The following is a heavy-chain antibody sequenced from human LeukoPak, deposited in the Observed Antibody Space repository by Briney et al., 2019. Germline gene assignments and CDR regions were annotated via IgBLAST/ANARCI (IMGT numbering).Heavy chain of an antibody. CDR2: ISAYNGNT. J-gene: IGHJ3*02. D-gene: IGHD2-2*02. V-gene: IGHV1-18*01. CDR1: GYTFTSYG. Sequence: ASVKVSCKASGYTFTSYGISWVRQAPGQGLEWMGWISAYNGNTNYAQKLQGRVTMTTDTSTSTAYMELRSLRSDDTAVYYCARDWMKIRYCSSTSCYKYRCDIWGQGTMVTVSS. CDR3: ARDWMKIRYCSSTSCYKYRCDI.